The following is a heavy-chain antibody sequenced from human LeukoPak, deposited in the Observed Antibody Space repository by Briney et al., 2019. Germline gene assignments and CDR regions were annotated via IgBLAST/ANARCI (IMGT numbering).Heavy chain of an antibody. V-gene: IGHV3-23*01. CDR3: AGGAGVYYYGMDV. Sequence: GGSLRLSCAASGFTFSSYALSWVRQAPGKGLEWVSAISGSGSTTNYADSVKGRFTISRDNSKDTLFLQMNTLRAEDAAVYYCAGGAGVYYYGMDVWGQGTSVTVSS. CDR1: GFTFSSYA. J-gene: IGHJ6*02. CDR2: ISGSGSTT.